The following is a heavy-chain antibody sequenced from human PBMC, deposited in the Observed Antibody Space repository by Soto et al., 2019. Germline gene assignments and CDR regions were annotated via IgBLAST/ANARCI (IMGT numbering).Heavy chain of an antibody. CDR1: GVSVVSYDDY. D-gene: IGHD6-19*01. V-gene: IGHV4-30-4*01. Sequence: QVLLQESGPGLVKASQTLSLSCTVSGVSVVSYDDYWAWIRQPPGKGLEWIGYVLFSGSTSDNPSLSGRIRLSVDTSQNKISLKMFAVTAADTAVYYCARVRSYGWDVLKLNPCDVWGQGILVTVAS. J-gene: IGHJ3*01. CDR2: VLFSGST. CDR3: ARVRSYGWDVLKLNPCDV.